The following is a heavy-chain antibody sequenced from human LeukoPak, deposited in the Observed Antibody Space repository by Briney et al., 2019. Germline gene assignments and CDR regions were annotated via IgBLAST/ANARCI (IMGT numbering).Heavy chain of an antibody. J-gene: IGHJ3*02. Sequence: GGSLRLSCAASRFTFSSYWMHWVRQGPGKGLLWVSRINGEGSSAYYADSVKGRFTISRHNANNTLYLQMNSLRDEDTAVYYCTRADTGRLHGLDIWGQGTRVTVSS. CDR3: TRADTGRLHGLDI. V-gene: IGHV3-74*01. CDR1: RFTFSSYW. CDR2: INGEGSSA. D-gene: IGHD5-18*01.